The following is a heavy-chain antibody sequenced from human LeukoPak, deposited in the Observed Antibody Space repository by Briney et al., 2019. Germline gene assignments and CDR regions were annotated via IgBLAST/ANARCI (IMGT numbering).Heavy chain of an antibody. V-gene: IGHV4-34*01. Sequence: SETLSLTCAVYGGSFSGYYWSWIRQPPGKGLEWIGEINHSGSTNYNPSLKSRVTISVDASKNQFSLKLSSVTAADTAVYYCARLFWSGYWCGADWFDPWGQGTLVTVSS. CDR2: INHSGST. CDR3: ARLFWSGYWCGADWFDP. J-gene: IGHJ5*02. CDR1: GGSFSGYY. D-gene: IGHD3-3*01.